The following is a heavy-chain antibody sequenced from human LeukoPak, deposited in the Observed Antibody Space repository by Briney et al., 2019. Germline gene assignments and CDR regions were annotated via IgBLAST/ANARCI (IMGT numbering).Heavy chain of an antibody. CDR1: GDCVYSNSAA. V-gene: IGHV6-1*01. D-gene: IGHD1-26*01. CDR2: TYYRSKWYN. CDR3: ARETSGVAFDI. Sequence: SQTLSLTCAMSGDCVYSNSAAWNWVRLSPSSCLEWLGRTYYRSKWYNDYAVSVKSRITINPDTSKNQFSLQLKTVIPEDTAVYYCARETSGVAFDIWGQGTKVTVSS. J-gene: IGHJ3*02.